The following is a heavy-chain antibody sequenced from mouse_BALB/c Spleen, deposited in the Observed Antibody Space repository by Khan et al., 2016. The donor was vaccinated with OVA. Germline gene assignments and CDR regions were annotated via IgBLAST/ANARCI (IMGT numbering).Heavy chain of an antibody. CDR3: ASHLTGSFAY. V-gene: IGHV5-6*01. D-gene: IGHD4-1*01. CDR1: GFTFISYS. CDR2: ISSGGDYT. J-gene: IGHJ3*01. Sequence: EVELVESGGDLVKPGGSLKLSCAASGFTFISYSMSWVRQTPDKRLEWVATISSGGDYTYYPDSVKGRFTISRDNARNTLYLQMSSLKSEDTAMYYCASHLTGSFAYWGQGTLVTVSA.